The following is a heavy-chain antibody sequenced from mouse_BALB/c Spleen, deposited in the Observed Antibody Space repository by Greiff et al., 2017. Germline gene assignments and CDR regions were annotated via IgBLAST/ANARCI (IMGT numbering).Heavy chain of an antibody. Sequence: EVQLQQSGTVLARPGASVKMSCKASGYSFTSYWMHWVKQRPGQGLEWIGAIYPGNSDTSYNQKFKGKAKLTAVTSASTAYMELSSLTNEDSAVYYCTRYDGYYDYAMDYWGQGTSVTVSS. D-gene: IGHD2-3*01. CDR3: TRYDGYYDYAMDY. J-gene: IGHJ4*01. CDR2: IYPGNSDT. V-gene: IGHV1-5*01. CDR1: GYSFTSYW.